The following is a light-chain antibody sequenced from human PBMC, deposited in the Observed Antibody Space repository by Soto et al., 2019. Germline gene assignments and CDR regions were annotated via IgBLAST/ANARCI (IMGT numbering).Light chain of an antibody. V-gene: IGKV3-15*01. Sequence: EIVMTQSPAALSVPPVERATLSCMASQSVSSNLAWYQQRPGQAPRLLIYGASTRATGVPARFSASGSGTDFTLTISSLQSEDFAVYYCHQYNNWPQTFGQGTKVDIK. J-gene: IGKJ1*01. CDR3: HQYNNWPQT. CDR1: QSVSSN. CDR2: GAS.